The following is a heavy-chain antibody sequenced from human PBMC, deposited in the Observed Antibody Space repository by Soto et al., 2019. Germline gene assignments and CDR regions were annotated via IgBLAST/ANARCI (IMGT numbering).Heavy chain of an antibody. CDR1: GFTFSGYA. J-gene: IGHJ6*02. V-gene: IGHV3-30-3*01. Sequence: GGSLRLSCAASGFTFSGYAMHWVRQAPGKGLEWVSVISYDGSNKYYADSVKGRFTISRDNSKNTLYLQMNSLRAEDTAVYYCARSMDVWGQGTTVTVS. CDR3: ARSMDV. CDR2: ISYDGSNK.